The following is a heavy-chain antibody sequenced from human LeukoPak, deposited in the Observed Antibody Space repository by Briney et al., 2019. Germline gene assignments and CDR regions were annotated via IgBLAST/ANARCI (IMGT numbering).Heavy chain of an antibody. CDR3: AKMYGGTYIGN. CDR1: GFTFSGYW. V-gene: IGHV3-7*01. Sequence: GGSLRLSCVASGFTFSGYWMSWVRQAPGKGPEWVANIKQDGSEIYYVDSVKGRFTVSRDNAKNSLYLQMNSLRAEDTAVYYCAKMYGGTYIGNWGQGTLVTVSA. CDR2: IKQDGSEI. J-gene: IGHJ4*02. D-gene: IGHD1-26*01.